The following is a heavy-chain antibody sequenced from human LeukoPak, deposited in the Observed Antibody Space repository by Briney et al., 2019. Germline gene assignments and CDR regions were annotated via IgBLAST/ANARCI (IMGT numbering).Heavy chain of an antibody. CDR2: IKVKTDGGTT. CDR3: SCQTVVTSSTYYYYGLDV. D-gene: IGHD3-22*01. Sequence: GGSLRLSCTASGFTFSNAWMHWVRQAPGKGLQWVGHIKVKTDGGTTDFAAPVKDRFFISRDDSKSTLYLQINSLKTEDTGVYYCSCQTVVTSSTYYYYGLDVWGQGATVTVSS. J-gene: IGHJ6*02. V-gene: IGHV3-15*01. CDR1: GFTFSNAW.